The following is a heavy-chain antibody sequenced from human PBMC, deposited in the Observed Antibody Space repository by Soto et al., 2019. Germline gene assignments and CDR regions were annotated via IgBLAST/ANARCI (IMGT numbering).Heavy chain of an antibody. CDR3: ARMERSKEGLAVYYYDY. CDR1: GFTFTSYG. J-gene: IGHJ4*02. V-gene: IGHV4-59*01. D-gene: IGHD3-3*02. Sequence: GSLRLSCTASGFTFTSYGMGWIRQPPGKGLEWIGYISYSGNTNYNPSLKSRVTLSADTSKNQLSLNLTSATAADTAVYYCARMERSKEGLAVYYYDYWGQGTLVTVSS. CDR2: ISYSGNT.